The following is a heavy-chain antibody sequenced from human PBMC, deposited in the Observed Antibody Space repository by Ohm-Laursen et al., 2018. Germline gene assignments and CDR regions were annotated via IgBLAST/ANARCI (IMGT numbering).Heavy chain of an antibody. D-gene: IGHD6-19*01. CDR3: ARDGPAVAGDY. J-gene: IGHJ4*02. CDR1: GYTFTDYF. CDR2: FNPSSGGT. V-gene: IGHV1-2*02. Sequence: ASVKVSCKASGYTFTDYFIHWVRQAPGQGLEWMGWFNPSSGGTNYAQKFQGRVTMTRDTSIGTAYMELSSLRSDDTAVYYCARDGPAVAGDYWGQGTLVTVSS.